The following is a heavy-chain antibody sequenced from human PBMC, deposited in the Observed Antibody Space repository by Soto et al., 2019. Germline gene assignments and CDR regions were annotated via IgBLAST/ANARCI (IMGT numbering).Heavy chain of an antibody. Sequence: QVQLVESGGGVVQPGRSLRLSCAASGFTFSSYGMHWVRQAPGKGLEWVAVIWYDGSNKYYADSVKGRFTISRDNSKNTLYLQMNSLRAEDTAVYDCARLVGAARYYGMDVWGQGTTVTVSS. CDR2: IWYDGSNK. D-gene: IGHD1-26*01. V-gene: IGHV3-33*01. J-gene: IGHJ6*02. CDR3: ARLVGAARYYGMDV. CDR1: GFTFSSYG.